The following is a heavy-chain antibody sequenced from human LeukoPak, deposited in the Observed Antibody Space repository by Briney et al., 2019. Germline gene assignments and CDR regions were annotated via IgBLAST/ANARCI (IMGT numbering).Heavy chain of an antibody. D-gene: IGHD3-22*01. J-gene: IGHJ4*02. V-gene: IGHV4-34*01. CDR1: GGSFSGYY. Sequence: PSETLSLTCAVYGGSFSGYYWSWIRQPPGEGLQWIGEINDSGTTNCNPSLKSRVTLSIDTSENQFSLRLSSVTAADTAFYYCARRLVDSSDAQVGDDWGQGTLVTVSS. CDR3: ARRLVDSSDAQVGDD. CDR2: INDSGTT.